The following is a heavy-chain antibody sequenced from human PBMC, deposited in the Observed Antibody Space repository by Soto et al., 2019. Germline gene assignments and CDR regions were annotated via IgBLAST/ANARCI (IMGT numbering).Heavy chain of an antibody. CDR1: GFTVSSNY. D-gene: IGHD3-16*01. CDR3: ARSARFRGYYFDC. CDR2: IYSGGST. J-gene: IGHJ4*02. V-gene: IGHV3-53*01. Sequence: EVQLVESGGGLIQPGGSLRLSCAASGFTVSSNYMSWVRQAPGKGLEWVSVIYSGGSTYYADSVKGRFTIAPDNSKNTLYLQMSDLRVEDTAVYYCARSARFRGYYFDCWGQGILVTVSS.